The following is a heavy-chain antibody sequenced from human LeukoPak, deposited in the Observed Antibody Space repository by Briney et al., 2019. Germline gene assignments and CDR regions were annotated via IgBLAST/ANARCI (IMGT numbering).Heavy chain of an antibody. Sequence: PSQTLSLTCTVSGGSISSGSYYWSWIRQPAGKGLEWIGRIYISGSTNYNPSLKSRVTISVDTSKNQFSLKLRSVTAANTAVYYCAREDSRGWFGELFASHGGGSRSPGSWGQGTLVTVSS. CDR2: IYISGST. CDR1: GGSISSGSYY. J-gene: IGHJ5*02. V-gene: IGHV4-61*02. D-gene: IGHD3-10*01. CDR3: AREDSRGWFGELFASHGGGSRSPGS.